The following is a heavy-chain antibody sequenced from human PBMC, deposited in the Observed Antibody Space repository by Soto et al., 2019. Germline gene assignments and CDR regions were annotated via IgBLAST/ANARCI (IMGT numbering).Heavy chain of an antibody. J-gene: IGHJ6*02. CDR1: GGSISSYY. D-gene: IGHD3-3*01. CDR2: IYYSGST. V-gene: IGHV4-59*01. CDR3: ARDPGDFWSGYYPHYYYYYGMDV. Sequence: SETLSLTCTVSGGSISSYYWSWIRQPPGKGLEWIGYIYYSGSTNYNPSLKSRVTISVDTSKNQFSLKLSSVTAADTAVYYCARDPGDFWSGYYPHYYYYYGMDVWGQGTTVTVSS.